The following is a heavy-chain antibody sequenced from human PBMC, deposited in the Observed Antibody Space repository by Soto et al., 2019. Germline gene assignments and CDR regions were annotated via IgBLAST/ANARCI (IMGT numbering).Heavy chain of an antibody. Sequence: QVQLVQSGAEVKKPGASVKVSCKASGYTFTSYDINGVRQATGQGLEWMGWMNPNSGNTGFAQKCQVRITMTRNTSICIAYMELSSLRSGYTAVYYCAREGVRGMDVWGQGNTVTDSS. V-gene: IGHV1-8*01. CDR1: GYTFTSYD. CDR3: AREGVRGMDV. J-gene: IGHJ6*02. CDR2: MNPNSGNT. D-gene: IGHD3-16*01.